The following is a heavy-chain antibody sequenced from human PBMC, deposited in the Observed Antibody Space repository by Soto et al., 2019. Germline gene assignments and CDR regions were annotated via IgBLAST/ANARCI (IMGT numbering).Heavy chain of an antibody. CDR3: ARALPTAIRFAP. J-gene: IGHJ5*02. Sequence: SETLSLTCTFSGGSISSYYWSWFRQPPGKGLEWIGYIYYSGSTNYNPSLKSRVTISVDTSKNQFSLKLSSVTAADTAVYYCARALPTAIRFAPWGLGTLVSVS. CDR1: GGSISSYY. V-gene: IGHV4-59*01. CDR2: IYYSGST. D-gene: IGHD5-18*01.